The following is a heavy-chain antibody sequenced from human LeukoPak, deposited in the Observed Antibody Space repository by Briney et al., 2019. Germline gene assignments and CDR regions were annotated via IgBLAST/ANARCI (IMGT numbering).Heavy chain of an antibody. Sequence: PGGSLRLSCAASGFTFSSYAMSWVRQAPGKGLEWVSAISGSGGSTYYADSVKGRFTISRDNSKNTLYLQMNSLRAEDTAVYYCAKDAEYYYDSSGYQNYFDYWGQGTLVTVSS. CDR3: AKDAEYYYDSSGYQNYFDY. J-gene: IGHJ4*02. CDR1: GFTFSSYA. D-gene: IGHD3-22*01. V-gene: IGHV3-23*01. CDR2: ISGSGGST.